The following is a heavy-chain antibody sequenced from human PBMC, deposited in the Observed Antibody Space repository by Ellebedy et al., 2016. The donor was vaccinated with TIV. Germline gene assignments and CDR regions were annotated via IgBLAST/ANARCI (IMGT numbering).Heavy chain of an antibody. CDR3: VRAIDTAIVISY. J-gene: IGHJ4*02. V-gene: IGHV4-39*01. CDR2: IYYSGST. D-gene: IGHD5-18*01. Sequence: SETLSLTCTVSGGSISSSSYYWGWIRQPPGKGLEWIGSIYYSGSTYYNPSLKSRVTISVDTSKNQFSLKLSSVTAADTAVHYCVRAIDTAIVISYWGQGTLVTVSS. CDR1: GGSISSSSYY.